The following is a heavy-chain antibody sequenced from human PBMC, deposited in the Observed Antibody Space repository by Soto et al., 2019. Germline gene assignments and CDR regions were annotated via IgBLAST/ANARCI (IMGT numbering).Heavy chain of an antibody. CDR3: AKHLQYDSGWPLPY. V-gene: IGHV3-23*01. D-gene: IGHD6-19*01. Sequence: GGSLRLSCAASGFSFSSYAVSWVRQAPGKGLEWVSVFDGSVGHTYYTNSVKGRFTISNDSSKNTLFLQMNSLKAEDTAVYFCAKHLQYDSGWPLPYWGQGTLVTVSS. CDR1: GFSFSSYA. J-gene: IGHJ4*02. CDR2: FDGSVGHT.